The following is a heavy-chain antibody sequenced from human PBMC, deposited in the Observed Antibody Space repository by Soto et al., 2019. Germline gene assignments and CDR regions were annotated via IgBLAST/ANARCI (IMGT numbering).Heavy chain of an antibody. J-gene: IGHJ4*02. Sequence: GGSLRLSCAASGFTFSSYWMSWVRQAPGKGLEWVSSITSSGGSTYSADSVKGRFTISRDNSKNTLYLQMNSLRAEDTAVYYCATRSSGWYFDYWGQGTLVTVSS. CDR2: ITSSGGST. CDR3: ATRSSGWYFDY. CDR1: GFTFSSYW. D-gene: IGHD6-19*01. V-gene: IGHV3-23*01.